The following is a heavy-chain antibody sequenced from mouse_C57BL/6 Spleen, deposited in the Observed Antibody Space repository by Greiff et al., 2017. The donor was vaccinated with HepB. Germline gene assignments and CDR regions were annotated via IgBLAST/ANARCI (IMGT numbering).Heavy chain of an antibody. CDR3: ARHEDYGSREYFDV. Sequence: EVKLMESGGDLVKPGGSLKLSCAASGFTFSSYGMSWVRQTPDKRLEWVATISSGGSYTYYPDSVKGRFTISRDNAKNTMYLQMSSLKSEDTAMYYCARHEDYGSREYFDVWGTGTTVTVSS. V-gene: IGHV5-6*01. D-gene: IGHD1-1*01. CDR2: ISSGGSYT. J-gene: IGHJ1*03. CDR1: GFTFSSYG.